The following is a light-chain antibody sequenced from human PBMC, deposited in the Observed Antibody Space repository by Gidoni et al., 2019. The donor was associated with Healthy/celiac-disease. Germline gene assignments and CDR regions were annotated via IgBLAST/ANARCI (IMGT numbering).Light chain of an antibody. CDR2: AAS. CDR1: QSISSY. J-gene: IGKJ4*01. V-gene: IGKV1-39*01. CDR3: QQSYSTPLT. Sequence: DIHMTQSPSSLSASVGDRVTITCRASQSISSYLNWYQQKPAKAPKLLIYAASSLQSGVPSRFSGSGSGTDFTLTISSLQPEDFATYYCQQSYSTPLTFGGGTKVEIK.